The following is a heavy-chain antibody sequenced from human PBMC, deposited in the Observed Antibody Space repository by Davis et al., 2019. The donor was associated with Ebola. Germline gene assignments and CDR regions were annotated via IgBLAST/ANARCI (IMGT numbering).Heavy chain of an antibody. CDR1: GYTFTSYY. V-gene: IGHV1-2*04. CDR2: INPNSGGT. Sequence: ASVKVSCKASGYTFTSYYMHWVRQAPGQGLEWMGWINPNSGGTNYAQKFQGWVTMTRDTSISTAYMELSRLRSDDTAVYYCARYLFGCSGGSCYPYYYYGMDVWGQGTTVTVSS. D-gene: IGHD2-15*01. J-gene: IGHJ6*02. CDR3: ARYLFGCSGGSCYPYYYYGMDV.